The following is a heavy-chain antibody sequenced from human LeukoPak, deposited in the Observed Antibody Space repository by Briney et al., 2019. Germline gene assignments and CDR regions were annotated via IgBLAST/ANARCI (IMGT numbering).Heavy chain of an antibody. V-gene: IGHV3-23*03. J-gene: IGHJ4*02. Sequence: GGSLRLSCAASGFTVSTNAMRWVRQAPGRGREWVSGIGGDWRTHYADSVRGRFSIFRDNSKNTVYLQMNSLRDDDTAVYHCAKDLSWWAAVDFWGQGMLVTVSS. CDR2: IGGDWRT. CDR3: AKDLSWWAAVDF. D-gene: IGHD2-8*02. CDR1: GFTVSTNA.